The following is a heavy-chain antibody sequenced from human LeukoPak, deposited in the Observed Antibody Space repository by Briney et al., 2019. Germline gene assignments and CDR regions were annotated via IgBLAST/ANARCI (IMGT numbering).Heavy chain of an antibody. D-gene: IGHD1-26*01. CDR2: IYTSGST. V-gene: IGHV4-4*07. CDR1: GGSISSYY. Sequence: SETLSLTCTVSGGSISSYYWSWIRRPAGKGLVWIGRIYTSGSTNYNPSLKSRVTMSVDTSKNQFSLKLSSVTAADTAVYYCARSEWRNSGSYFRYWGQGTLVTVSS. J-gene: IGHJ4*02. CDR3: ARSEWRNSGSYFRY.